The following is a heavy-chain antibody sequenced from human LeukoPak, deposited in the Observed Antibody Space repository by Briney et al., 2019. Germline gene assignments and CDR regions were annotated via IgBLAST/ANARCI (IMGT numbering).Heavy chain of an antibody. J-gene: IGHJ4*02. D-gene: IGHD7-27*01. CDR1: SGSISSSSYY. CDR2: IHYSGST. CDR3: ARSSRTGGFDY. V-gene: IGHV4-39*01. Sequence: SETLSLTCTVSSGSISSSSYYWGWIRQPPGKGLEWIGSIHYSGSTYYNPSLKSRVTISVDTSKNQFSLKLSSVTASDTAVYYCARSSRTGGFDYWGQGTLVTVSS.